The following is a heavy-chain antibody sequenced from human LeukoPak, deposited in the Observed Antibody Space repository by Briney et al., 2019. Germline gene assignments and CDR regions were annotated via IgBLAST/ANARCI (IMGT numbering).Heavy chain of an antibody. CDR2: IIPILGMA. CDR3: ARDGPSTVTTPLGY. V-gene: IGHV1-69*04. CDR1: GGTFSSYA. D-gene: IGHD4-17*01. Sequence: SVKVSCKASGGTFSSYAISWVRQAPGQGLERMGRIIPILGMANYAQKFQGRVTITADKSTSTAYMELSSLRSEDTAVYYCARDGPSTVTTPLGYWGQGTLVTVSS. J-gene: IGHJ4*02.